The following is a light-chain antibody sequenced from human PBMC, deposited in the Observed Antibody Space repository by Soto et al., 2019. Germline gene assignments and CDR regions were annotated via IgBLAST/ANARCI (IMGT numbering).Light chain of an antibody. V-gene: IGKV3-15*01. CDR1: QSVSSN. Sequence: EIVMTQSPATLSVSTGERATLSCRASQSVSSNLAWYQQKPGQAPRRLIYGASTRATGIPARFSGSGSGTEFTLTISSRQSEDFAVYYCLQYNNWPLSFGGGTKVEI. CDR2: GAS. J-gene: IGKJ4*01. CDR3: LQYNNWPLS.